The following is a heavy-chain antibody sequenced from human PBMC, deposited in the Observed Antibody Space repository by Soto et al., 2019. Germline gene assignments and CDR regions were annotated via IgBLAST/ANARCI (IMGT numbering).Heavy chain of an antibody. Sequence: QITLKESGPTVVKPTQTLTLTCTFSGFSLCTSGEGVGWIRQPPGKALEWLALLYWYDDKRYSPSLKTRLTINKDTPRNQVVLTMTNMDPVDTATYYCAFRQEYRGSWVSGWFDPWGQGTLVTVSS. CDR3: AFRQEYRGSWVSGWFDP. J-gene: IGHJ5*02. V-gene: IGHV2-5*01. CDR2: LYWYDDK. D-gene: IGHD6-13*01. CDR1: GFSLCTSGEG.